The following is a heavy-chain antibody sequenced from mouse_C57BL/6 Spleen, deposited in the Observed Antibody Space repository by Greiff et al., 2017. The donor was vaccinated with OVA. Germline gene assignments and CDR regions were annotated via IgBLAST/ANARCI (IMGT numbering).Heavy chain of an antibody. CDR2: ISYDGSN. Sequence: EVKLMESGPGLVKPSQSLSLTCSVTGYSITSGYYWNWIRQFPGNKLEWMGYISYDGSNNYNPSLKNRISITRDTSKNQFFLKLNSVTTEDTATYYCARVSGAVTVSYWYFDVWGTGTTVTVSA. V-gene: IGHV3-6*01. D-gene: IGHD3-3*01. J-gene: IGHJ1*03. CDR1: GYSITSGYY. CDR3: ARVSGAVTVSYWYFDV.